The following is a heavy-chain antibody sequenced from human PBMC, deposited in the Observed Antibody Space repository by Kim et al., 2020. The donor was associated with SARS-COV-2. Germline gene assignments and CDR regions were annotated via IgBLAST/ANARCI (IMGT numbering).Heavy chain of an antibody. D-gene: IGHD6-19*01. CDR1: GFTFSSYA. J-gene: IGHJ4*02. CDR2: ISYDGSNK. V-gene: IGHV3-30*04. Sequence: GGSLRLSCAASGFTFSSYAMHWVRQAPGKGLEWVAVISYDGSNKYYADSVKGRFTISRDNSKNTLYLQMNSLRAEDTAVYYCARGDGGSGWYFDYWGQGTLVTVSS. CDR3: ARGDGGSGWYFDY.